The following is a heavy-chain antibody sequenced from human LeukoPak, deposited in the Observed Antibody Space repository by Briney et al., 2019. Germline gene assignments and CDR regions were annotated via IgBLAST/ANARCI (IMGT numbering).Heavy chain of an antibody. CDR2: IRYDGSNK. V-gene: IGHV3-30*02. D-gene: IGHD3-22*01. J-gene: IGHJ4*02. CDR1: GFTFISYG. Sequence: GGSLRLSCAASGFTFISYGMYWVRQAPGKGLESVAFIRYDGSNKYYADSVKGRFTVSRDNAKNSLYLQMNSLRAEDTAVYYCARDTFRYYDSSGYHYFDYWGQGTLVTVSS. CDR3: ARDTFRYYDSSGYHYFDY.